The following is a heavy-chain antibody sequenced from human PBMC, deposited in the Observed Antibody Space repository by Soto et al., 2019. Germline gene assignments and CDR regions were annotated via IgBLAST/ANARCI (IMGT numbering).Heavy chain of an antibody. CDR2: IIPIFGTA. D-gene: IGHD4-4*01. Sequence: QVQLVQSGAEVKKPGSSVKVSCKASGGTFSSYAISWVRQAPGQGLEWMGGIIPIFGTANYAQKFQGRVTITPDESTSTAEMELSSLRSEDTAVYYCARQGDYSTYSETPYGMDVWGQGTTVTVSS. CDR3: ARQGDYSTYSETPYGMDV. V-gene: IGHV1-69*05. CDR1: GGTFSSYA. J-gene: IGHJ6*02.